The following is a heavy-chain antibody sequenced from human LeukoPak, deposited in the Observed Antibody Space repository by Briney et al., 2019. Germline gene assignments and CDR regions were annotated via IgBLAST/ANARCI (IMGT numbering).Heavy chain of an antibody. V-gene: IGHV4-34*01. Sequence: SETLSLTCAVYGGSFSGYYWSRIRQPPGKGLEWIGEINHSGSTNYNPSLKSRVTISVDTSKNQFSLKLSSVTAADTAVYYCARTGPYTAMIMISWYFDLWGRGTLVTVSS. D-gene: IGHD5-18*01. CDR2: INHSGST. CDR1: GGSFSGYY. J-gene: IGHJ2*01. CDR3: ARTGPYTAMIMISWYFDL.